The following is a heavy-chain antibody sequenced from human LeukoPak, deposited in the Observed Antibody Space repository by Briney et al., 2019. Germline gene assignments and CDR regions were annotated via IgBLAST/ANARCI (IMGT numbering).Heavy chain of an antibody. J-gene: IGHJ6*03. CDR1: GYTFTNYD. Sequence: ASVKVSCKASGYTFTNYDINWVRQAIGQGLEWMGWMTPNSGNTDYAQKFRGRVTMTRNTSISTAYVELSSLRSEDTAVYYCAKSVAASYYYMDVWGKGTTVTVSS. V-gene: IGHV1-8*01. D-gene: IGHD4-23*01. CDR3: AKSVAASYYYMDV. CDR2: MTPNSGNT.